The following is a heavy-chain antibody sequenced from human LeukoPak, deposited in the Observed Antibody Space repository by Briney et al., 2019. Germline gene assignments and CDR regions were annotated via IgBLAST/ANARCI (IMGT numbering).Heavy chain of an antibody. CDR3: ARDGVYYDSSGYYYSTEYFQH. D-gene: IGHD3-22*01. Sequence: GGSLRLSCAASGFTFSSYAMHWVRQAPGKGLEWVAVISYDGSNKYYADSVKGRFTISRDNSKNTLYLQMNSLRAEDTAVYYCARDGVYYDSSGYYYSTEYFQHWARAPWSPSPQ. V-gene: IGHV3-30-3*01. J-gene: IGHJ1*01. CDR2: ISYDGSNK. CDR1: GFTFSSYA.